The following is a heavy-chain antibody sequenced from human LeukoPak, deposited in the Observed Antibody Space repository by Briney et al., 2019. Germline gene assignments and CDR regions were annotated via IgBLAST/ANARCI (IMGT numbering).Heavy chain of an antibody. CDR2: ISGSAART. Sequence: GGTLRLSCAASGFAFSTYGMTWVRQAPGRGLEWVSAISGSAARTFYADSVKGRFTISRDNSKNTLSLQMNSLRAEDTAVYYCAKRGPGSPESGKYYFDYWGQGTLVTVSS. V-gene: IGHV3-23*01. CDR1: GFAFSTYG. D-gene: IGHD3-10*01. CDR3: AKRGPGSPESGKYYFDY. J-gene: IGHJ4*02.